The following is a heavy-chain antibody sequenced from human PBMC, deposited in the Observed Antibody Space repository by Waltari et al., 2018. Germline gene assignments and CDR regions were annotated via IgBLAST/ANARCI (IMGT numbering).Heavy chain of an antibody. CDR3: AKVAPRTYRSPVPGRDYYYGMDV. CDR1: GFTFSRFW. V-gene: IGHV3-74*01. Sequence: EVRLVESGGGLVQPGESLRLSCAASGFTFSRFWMHWVRQAPGKGLVWVARIDRDGTSERYADSGKGRFTIARDNAKNTLYLQMKRLRVEDTAVYYCAKVAPRTYRSPVPGRDYYYGMDVWGQGTTVTVFS. J-gene: IGHJ6*02. D-gene: IGHD6-13*01. CDR2: IDRDGTSE.